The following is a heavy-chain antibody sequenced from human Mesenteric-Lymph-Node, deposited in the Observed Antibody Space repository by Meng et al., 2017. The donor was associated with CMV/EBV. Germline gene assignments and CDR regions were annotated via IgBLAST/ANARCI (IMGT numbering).Heavy chain of an antibody. Sequence: LSLTCAASGFTFSSYWMHWVRQAPGKGLVWVSRINTDGSNIDYADSVKGRFTISRDNAKNTLYLQVNSLRAEDTAVYYCARDGNYGAYDYWGQGTLVTVSS. D-gene: IGHD4-17*01. CDR3: ARDGNYGAYDY. CDR1: GFTFSSYW. V-gene: IGHV3-74*01. J-gene: IGHJ4*02. CDR2: INTDGSNI.